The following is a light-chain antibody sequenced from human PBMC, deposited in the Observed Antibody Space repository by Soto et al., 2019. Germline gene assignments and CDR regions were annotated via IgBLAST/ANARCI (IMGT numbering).Light chain of an antibody. CDR2: GAS. J-gene: IGKJ1*01. Sequence: EIVLTQSPGTLSLSPGERATLSCRASQSVTSYLAWYQQKPGQAPRLLIYGASSRATGIPDRFSGSGSGTDFTLTIGRLEPEDFAVYYCQQYGSSPTFGHGTGGYQ. CDR1: QSVTSY. V-gene: IGKV3-20*01. CDR3: QQYGSSPT.